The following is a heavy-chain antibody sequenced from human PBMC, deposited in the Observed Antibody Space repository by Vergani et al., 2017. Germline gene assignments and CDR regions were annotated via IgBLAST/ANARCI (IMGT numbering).Heavy chain of an antibody. J-gene: IGHJ4*02. CDR3: ARDYYDSSGYWEFDY. CDR2: ISSSSSYI. Sequence: EVQLVESGGGLVKPGGSLRLSCAASGFTFSSYSMNWVRQAPGKGLEWVSSISSSSSYIYYADSVKGRFTISRDNSKNTLYLQMNSLRAEDTAVYYCARDYYDSSGYWEFDYWGQGTLVTVSS. V-gene: IGHV3-21*01. CDR1: GFTFSSYS. D-gene: IGHD3-22*01.